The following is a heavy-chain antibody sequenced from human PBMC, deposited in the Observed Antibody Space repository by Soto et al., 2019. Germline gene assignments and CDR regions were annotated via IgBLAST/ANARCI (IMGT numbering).Heavy chain of an antibody. CDR1: GFTFSSYA. J-gene: IGHJ5*02. Sequence: GGSLRLSCSASGFTFSSYAMHWVRQAPGKGLEYVSAISSNGGSTYYADSVKGRFTISRDNSKNTLYLQMSSLRAEDTAVYYCVKAYMASSLGRDGYHWGQGTLVTVSS. D-gene: IGHD2-15*01. CDR2: ISSNGGST. V-gene: IGHV3-64D*06. CDR3: VKAYMASSLGRDGYH.